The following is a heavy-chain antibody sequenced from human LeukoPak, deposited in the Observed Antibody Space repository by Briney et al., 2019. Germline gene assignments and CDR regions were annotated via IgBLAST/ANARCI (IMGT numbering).Heavy chain of an antibody. CDR3: AREYYYDSSGYSHDAFDI. Sequence: SETLSLTCNVSGGSISSSLYYWGWIRQPPGKGLEWIGSFYYSGNTYHNPSLKSRVTISFDTSKNHFSLKLSSVTAADTAVYYCAREYYYDSSGYSHDAFDIWGQGTMVTVSS. V-gene: IGHV4-39*07. CDR2: FYYSGNT. J-gene: IGHJ3*02. CDR1: GGSISSSLYY. D-gene: IGHD3-22*01.